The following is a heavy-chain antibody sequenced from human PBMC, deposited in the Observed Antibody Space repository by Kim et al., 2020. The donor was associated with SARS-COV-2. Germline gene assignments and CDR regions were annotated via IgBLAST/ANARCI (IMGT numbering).Heavy chain of an antibody. J-gene: IGHJ4*02. V-gene: IGHV3-23*01. CDR1: GFTFSSYA. CDR2: ISGSGGST. D-gene: IGHD3-10*01. Sequence: GGSLRLSCAASGFTFSSYAMSWVRQAPGKGLEWVSAISGSGGSTYYADSVKGRFTISRDNSKNTLYLQMNSLRAEDTAVYYCAKDLTHKYYGVGPWGGLDYWGQGALVTVSS. CDR3: AKDLTHKYYGVGPWGGLDY.